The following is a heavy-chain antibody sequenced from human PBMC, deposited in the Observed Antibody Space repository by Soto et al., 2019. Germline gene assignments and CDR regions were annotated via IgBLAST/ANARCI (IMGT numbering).Heavy chain of an antibody. CDR3: AKDSPAPIIVVVPAAIVDAFDI. CDR1: GFTFSNYW. V-gene: IGHV3-74*01. D-gene: IGHD2-2*02. J-gene: IGHJ3*02. CDR2: ISPNGSTT. Sequence: GGSLRLSCAASGFTFSNYWMHWVRQVPGKGLVWVSRISPNGSTTYYADSVKGRFTISRDNAKHTLYLQMNSLRAEDTAVYYCAKDSPAPIIVVVPAAIVDAFDIWGKGTMVTVS.